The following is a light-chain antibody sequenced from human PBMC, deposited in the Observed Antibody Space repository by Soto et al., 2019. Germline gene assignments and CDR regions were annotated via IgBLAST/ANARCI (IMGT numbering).Light chain of an antibody. J-gene: IGKJ1*01. CDR3: QQYNSYSWT. Sequence: IHMTQCPSTLSASVGDIVAITGRASQSISSWLAWYQQKPGKAPKLLIYDASSLESGVPSRFSGSGSGTEFTLTISSLQPDDFATYYCQQYNSYSWTFGQGTKVDIK. CDR1: QSISSW. CDR2: DAS. V-gene: IGKV1-5*01.